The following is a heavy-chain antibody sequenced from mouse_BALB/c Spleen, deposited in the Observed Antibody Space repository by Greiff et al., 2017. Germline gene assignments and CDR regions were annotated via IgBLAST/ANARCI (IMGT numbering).Heavy chain of an antibody. Sequence: GQLVESGGGLVKPGGSLKLSCAASGFAFSSYDMSWVRQTPEKRLEWVAYISSGGGSTYYPDTVKGRFTISRDNAKNTLYLQMSSLKSEDTAMYYCARHGILYYAMDYWGQGTSVTVSS. CDR3: ARHGILYYAMDY. D-gene: IGHD5-2*01. J-gene: IGHJ4*01. V-gene: IGHV5-12-1*01. CDR2: ISSGGGST. CDR1: GFAFSSYD.